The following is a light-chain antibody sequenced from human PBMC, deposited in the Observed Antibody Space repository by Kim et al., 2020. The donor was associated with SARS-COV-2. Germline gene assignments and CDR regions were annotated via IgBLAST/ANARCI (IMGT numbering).Light chain of an antibody. CDR2: KVS. J-gene: IGKJ3*01. CDR1: RSLVYSDGNTY. Sequence: DVVMTQSPLSLPVTLGQPASISCRSSRSLVYSDGNTYLSWFQQRPGQSPRRLLYKVSDRDPGVPDRFSGSGSGTDFTLKISRVEAEDVGGYYCMESTNWPPFPFGPGTKVDIK. V-gene: IGKV2-30*01. CDR3: MESTNWPPFP.